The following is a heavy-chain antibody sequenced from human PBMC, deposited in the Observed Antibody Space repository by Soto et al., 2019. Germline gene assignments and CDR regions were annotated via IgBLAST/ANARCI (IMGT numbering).Heavy chain of an antibody. CDR1: GYTFTSYD. V-gene: IGHV1-8*01. D-gene: IGHD3-16*02. J-gene: IGHJ5*02. Sequence: QVQLVQSGAEVKKPGASVKVSCKASGYTFTSYDINWVRQATGQGLEWMGWMNPNSGNTGYAQKFQGRVTMTRNTSRSTAYMELSSLRSEDTAVYYCARGPTPYDYIWGSYRSDNWFDPWGQGTLVTVSS. CDR2: MNPNSGNT. CDR3: ARGPTPYDYIWGSYRSDNWFDP.